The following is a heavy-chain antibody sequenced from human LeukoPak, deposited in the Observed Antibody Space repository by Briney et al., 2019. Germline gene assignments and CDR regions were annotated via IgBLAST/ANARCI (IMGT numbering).Heavy chain of an antibody. Sequence: GGSLRLSCAASGITFSTQGMHWVRQAPGKGLEWVAFISNDGTNKYYGDSVMGRFTISRDNANNTLYLQMNSLTAEDTAVYYCAREGSVTNDYWGQGSLVTVSS. J-gene: IGHJ4*02. CDR1: GITFSTQG. V-gene: IGHV3-30*03. D-gene: IGHD4-17*01. CDR2: ISNDGTNK. CDR3: AREGSVTNDY.